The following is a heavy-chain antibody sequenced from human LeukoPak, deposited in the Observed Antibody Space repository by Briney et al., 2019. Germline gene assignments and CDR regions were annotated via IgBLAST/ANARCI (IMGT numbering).Heavy chain of an antibody. V-gene: IGHV3-30*02. CDR1: GFTFSSYG. D-gene: IGHD1-26*01. Sequence: PGGSLRLSCAASGFTFSSYGMSWVRQAPGKGLEWVSFIRYDGSNKYYVDSVKGRFTISRDNSKNTVFLQMNSLRAEDTAVYYCAKPSGSGFDYWGQGTLVTVSS. CDR3: AKPSGSGFDY. CDR2: IRYDGSNK. J-gene: IGHJ4*02.